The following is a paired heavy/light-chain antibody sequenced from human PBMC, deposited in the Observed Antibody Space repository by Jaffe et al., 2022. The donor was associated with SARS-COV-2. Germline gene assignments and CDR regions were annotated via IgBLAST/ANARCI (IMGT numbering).Heavy chain of an antibody. Sequence: EVQLVESGGGLIQPGGSLRLSCAASDFTVSSSYMSWVRQAPGKGLEWVSIIYSGGSTYYADSVKGRFIISRDNSKNTVYLQMNSLRAEDTAVYYCARKRGYRYGPDYWGQGTLVTVSS. D-gene: IGHD5-18*01. J-gene: IGHJ4*02. CDR2: IYSGGST. CDR3: ARKRGYRYGPDY. CDR1: DFTVSSSY. V-gene: IGHV3-53*01.
Light chain of an antibody. J-gene: IGKJ1*01. CDR3: QQYNGYSET. CDR2: QAS. V-gene: IGKV1-5*03. Sequence: DIQMTQSPSTLSASVGDRVTITCRASQSISSWLAWYQQKPGKAPKLLIYQASTLESGVPSRFSGSGSGTEFTLTISSLQPDDFATYYCQQYNGYSETFGQGTKVEIK. CDR1: QSISSW.